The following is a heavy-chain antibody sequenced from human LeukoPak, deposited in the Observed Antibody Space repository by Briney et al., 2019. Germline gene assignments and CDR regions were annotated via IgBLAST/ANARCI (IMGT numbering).Heavy chain of an antibody. Sequence: ASVKVSCKVSGYTLTELSMHWVRQAPGKGLEWMGGFDPEDGETIYAQKLQGRVTMTEDTSTDTAYMELSSLRSEDTAVYYCATGRRGVASSGYYWDGYWGQGTLVTVSS. V-gene: IGHV1-24*01. J-gene: IGHJ4*02. CDR2: FDPEDGET. CDR1: GYTLTELS. D-gene: IGHD3-22*01. CDR3: ATGRRGVASSGYYWDGY.